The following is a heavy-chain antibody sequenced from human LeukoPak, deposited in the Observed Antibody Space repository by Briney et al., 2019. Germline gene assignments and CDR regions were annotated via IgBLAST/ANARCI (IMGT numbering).Heavy chain of an antibody. CDR2: IYYSGST. D-gene: IGHD4-11*01. Sequence: SETLSLTCTVSGGSISSYYWSWIRQPPGKGLEWIGYIYYSGSTNYNPSLKSRVTISVDTSKNQFSLKLSFVTAADTAVYYCARVDYSNWFDPWGQGTLVTVSS. CDR3: ARVDYSNWFDP. J-gene: IGHJ5*02. CDR1: GGSISSYY. V-gene: IGHV4-59*01.